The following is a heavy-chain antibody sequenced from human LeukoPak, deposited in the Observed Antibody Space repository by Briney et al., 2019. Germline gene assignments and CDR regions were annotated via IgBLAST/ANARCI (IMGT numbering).Heavy chain of an antibody. CDR1: GFTFSSYA. J-gene: IGHJ4*02. CDR3: ARTPPRNYCTKGVCYFDY. D-gene: IGHD2-8*01. CDR2: ISGSGGST. V-gene: IGHV3-23*01. Sequence: PGGSLRLSCAASGFTFSSYAMSWVRQAPGKGLQWLSSISGSGGSTYYADSVKGRFTISRDNFKNTLYLQMNSLRAEDTAVYYCARTPPRNYCTKGVCYFDYWGQGALVTVSS.